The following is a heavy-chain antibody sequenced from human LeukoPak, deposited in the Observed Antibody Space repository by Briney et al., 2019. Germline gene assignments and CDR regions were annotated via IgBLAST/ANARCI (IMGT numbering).Heavy chain of an antibody. CDR2: IYYSGST. D-gene: IGHD6-13*01. J-gene: IGHJ4*02. Sequence: SETLSLTCTVSGGSISSSSYYWGWIRQPPGKGLEWIGSIYYSGSTYYSPTLKRRVTISVDTSKHQFSLKLSSVTAADTAVYYCAVIGYSSSWSDYWGQGTLVTVSS. CDR1: GGSISSSSYY. CDR3: AVIGYSSSWSDY. V-gene: IGHV4-39*01.